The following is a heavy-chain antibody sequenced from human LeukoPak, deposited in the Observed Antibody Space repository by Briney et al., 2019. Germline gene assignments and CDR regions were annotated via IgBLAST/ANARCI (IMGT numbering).Heavy chain of an antibody. CDR3: ARVLTLNWFDP. V-gene: IGHV4-59*01. Sequence: SETLSLTCTVSGDSISGSNWSWIRQSPGKGLEWIGFIYYSGTTTYNPSLRSRLTISVDTSKNQFSLKLSSVTAADTAVYYCARVLTLNWFDPWGQGTLVTVSS. CDR1: GDSISGSN. CDR2: IYYSGTT. J-gene: IGHJ5*02.